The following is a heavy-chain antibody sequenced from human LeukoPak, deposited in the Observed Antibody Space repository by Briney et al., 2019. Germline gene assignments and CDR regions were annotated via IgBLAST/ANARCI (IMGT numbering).Heavy chain of an antibody. Sequence: SETLSLTCTVSGGSISSSSYYWGWIRQPPGKGLEWIGSIYYSGSTYYNPSLKSRVTISVDTSKNQFSLKLSSVTAADTAVYYCARAYYYYYMDVWGKGTTVTVSS. CDR1: GGSISSSSYY. CDR2: IYYSGST. CDR3: ARAYYYYYMDV. V-gene: IGHV4-39*07. J-gene: IGHJ6*03.